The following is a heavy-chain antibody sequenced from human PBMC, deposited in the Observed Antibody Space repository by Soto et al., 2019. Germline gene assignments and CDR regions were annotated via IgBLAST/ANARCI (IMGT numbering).Heavy chain of an antibody. D-gene: IGHD3-3*01. J-gene: IGHJ6*02. CDR2: IFSNDEK. CDR1: GVSLSNARMG. CDR3: ARITIFGVVIGYYYGMDV. V-gene: IGHV2-26*01. Sequence: SGRTLVNPTETLTVTCTVSGVSLSNARMGVSWIRQPPGNALEWLAHIFSNDEKSYSTSLKSRLTISKDTSKSQVVLTMTNMDPVDTATYYCARITIFGVVIGYYYGMDVWGQGTKVTVSS.